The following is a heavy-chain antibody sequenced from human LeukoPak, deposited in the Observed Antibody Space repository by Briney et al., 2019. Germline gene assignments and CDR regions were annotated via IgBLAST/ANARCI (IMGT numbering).Heavy chain of an antibody. CDR3: ARVKKLMPELEF. J-gene: IGHJ4*02. CDR1: GYTFTDYF. Sequence: GASVKVSCKSSGYTFTDYFIHWVRQAPGQGLEWMGGINPNSGATKYAQKFQGRVSMTRDTSINTAYMDLTNLRSDDTAIFYCARVKKLMPELEFWGQGTLVTVSS. D-gene: IGHD2-2*01. CDR2: INPNSGAT. V-gene: IGHV1-2*02.